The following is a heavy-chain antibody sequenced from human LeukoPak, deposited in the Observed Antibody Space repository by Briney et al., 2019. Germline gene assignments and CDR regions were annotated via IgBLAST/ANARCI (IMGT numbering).Heavy chain of an antibody. CDR2: IYYSGST. Sequence: SETLSLTCTVSGGSISSGGYYWSWIRQHPGKGLEWIGYIYYSGSTYYNPSLKSRVTISVDTSKNQFSLKLSSVTAADTAVYYCARDRFVGDILTAPDALDIWGQGTMVTVSS. D-gene: IGHD3-9*01. CDR1: GGSISSGGYY. V-gene: IGHV4-31*03. J-gene: IGHJ3*02. CDR3: ARDRFVGDILTAPDALDI.